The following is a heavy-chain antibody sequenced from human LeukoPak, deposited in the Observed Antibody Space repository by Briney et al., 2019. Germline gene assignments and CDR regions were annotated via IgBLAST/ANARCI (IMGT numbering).Heavy chain of an antibody. CDR1: GYTFTSHG. CDR2: VSGYNGNT. CDR3: ARGNYYGSGSLLGYYYMDV. V-gene: IGHV1-8*01. J-gene: IGHJ6*03. D-gene: IGHD3-10*01. Sequence: ASVKVSCKASGYTFTSHGINWLRQAPGQGLEWMGWVSGYNGNTGYAQKFQGRVTITRNTSISTAYMELSSLRSEDTAVYYCARGNYYGSGSLLGYYYMDVWGKGTTVTVSS.